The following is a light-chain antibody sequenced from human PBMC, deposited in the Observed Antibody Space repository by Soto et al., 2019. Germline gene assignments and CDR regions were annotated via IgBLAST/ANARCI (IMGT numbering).Light chain of an antibody. CDR2: GAA. Sequence: SHSVSSKLAWYQHKPGQAPSLLIHGAATSATRIPARFSCSGSGTQPTLTVCSLGTHDVALFCCQRHNDQPPWTFGRGTKVDIK. J-gene: IGKJ1*01. CDR1: HSVSSK. CDR3: QRHNDQPPWT. V-gene: IGKV3-15*01.